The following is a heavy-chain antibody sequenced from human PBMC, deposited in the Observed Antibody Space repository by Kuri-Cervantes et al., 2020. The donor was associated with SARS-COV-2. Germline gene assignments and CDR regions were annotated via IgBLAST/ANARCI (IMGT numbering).Heavy chain of an antibody. Sequence: GESLKISCAASGFTFSSYWMSWVRQAPGKGLEWVANIKQDGSEKYYVDSVKGRFTISRDNAKNSLYLQMNSLRAEDTAVYYCARDWLRGGFDYWGQGTLVPSPQ. CDR2: IKQDGSEK. CDR1: GFTFSSYW. V-gene: IGHV3-7*05. CDR3: ARDWLRGGFDY. J-gene: IGHJ4*02. D-gene: IGHD3-9*01.